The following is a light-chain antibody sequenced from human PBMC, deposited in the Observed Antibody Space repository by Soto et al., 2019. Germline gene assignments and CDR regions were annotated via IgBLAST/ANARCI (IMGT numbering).Light chain of an antibody. CDR3: LQDYNYPYT. Sequence: IQMPESPSSLSASVGDRVTITCRASQDIRNDLGWYQKKPGKAPKLLIHAASSLHSGVPSRFSGSGSGTDFTLTISSLQPEDFATYYCLQDYNYPYTFGQGTRLEIK. J-gene: IGKJ5*01. CDR2: AAS. V-gene: IGKV1-6*01. CDR1: QDIRND.